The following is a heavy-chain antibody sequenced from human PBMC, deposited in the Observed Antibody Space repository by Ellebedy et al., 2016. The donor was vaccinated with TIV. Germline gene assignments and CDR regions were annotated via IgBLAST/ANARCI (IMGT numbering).Heavy chain of an antibody. CDR2: IWYDGSNK. Sequence: PGGSLRLSCAASGFTFSSYGMHWVRQAPGKGLEWVALIWYDGSNKYYADSVKGRFTISRDNYKNTLYLQMNSLRAEDTAVYYCARDKTYYVGSGGGGNYGMDVWGQGTTVTVSS. D-gene: IGHD3-10*01. CDR3: ARDKTYYVGSGGGGNYGMDV. CDR1: GFTFSSYG. J-gene: IGHJ6*02. V-gene: IGHV3-33*08.